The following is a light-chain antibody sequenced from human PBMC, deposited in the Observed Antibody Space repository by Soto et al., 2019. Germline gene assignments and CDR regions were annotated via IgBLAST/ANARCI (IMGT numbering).Light chain of an antibody. CDR3: QQYNKWPPYT. CDR1: QSVSSN. V-gene: IGKV3-15*01. J-gene: IGKJ2*01. CDR2: AVS. Sequence: EIVMTQSPATLSVSPGERATLSCRASQSVSSNLAWYQQKPGQAPRLLIYAVSTRATGIPARFSGSGSGTEFTLTISSLQSEDFAVYYCQQYNKWPPYTFGQGTKLEIK.